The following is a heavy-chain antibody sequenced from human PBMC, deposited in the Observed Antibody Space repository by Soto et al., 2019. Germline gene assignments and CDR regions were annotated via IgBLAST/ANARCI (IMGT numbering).Heavy chain of an antibody. Sequence: QVQLVESGGGVVQPGRSLRLSCAASGFTFSSYGMHWVRQAPGKGLEWVAVIWYDGSNKYYADSVKGRFTISRDNSKNTLYLQLNSLRAEDTAVYYCAGFEGSPNWFDPWGQGTLVTVSS. J-gene: IGHJ5*02. CDR1: GFTFSSYG. V-gene: IGHV3-33*01. CDR2: IWYDGSNK. D-gene: IGHD3-10*01. CDR3: AGFEGSPNWFDP.